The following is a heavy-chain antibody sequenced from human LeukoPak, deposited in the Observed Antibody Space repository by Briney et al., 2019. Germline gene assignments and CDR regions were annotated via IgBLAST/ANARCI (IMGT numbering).Heavy chain of an antibody. CDR3: ARGRGFGELLSLYYFDY. J-gene: IGHJ4*02. Sequence: SETLSLTCAAYGGSFSGYYWSWIRQPPGKGLEWIGEINHSGSTNYNPSLKSRVTISVDTSKNQFSLKLSSVTAADTAVYYCARGRGFGELLSLYYFDYWGQGTLVTVSS. V-gene: IGHV4-34*01. D-gene: IGHD3-10*01. CDR2: INHSGST. CDR1: GGSFSGYY.